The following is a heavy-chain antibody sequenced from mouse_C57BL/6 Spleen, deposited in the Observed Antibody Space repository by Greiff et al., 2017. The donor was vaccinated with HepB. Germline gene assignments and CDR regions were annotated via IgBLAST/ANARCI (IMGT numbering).Heavy chain of an antibody. J-gene: IGHJ4*01. CDR3: ARNGDGYYEGYYAMDY. D-gene: IGHD2-3*01. CDR2: IWTGGGT. V-gene: IGHV2-9-1*01. CDR1: GFSLTSYA. Sequence: QVQLKESGPGLVAPSQSLSITCTVSGFSLTSYAISWVRQPPGKGLEWLGVIWTGGGTKYNSALKSRLSISKDNSKSQVFLKMNSLQTDDTARYYCARNGDGYYEGYYAMDYWGQGTSVTVSS.